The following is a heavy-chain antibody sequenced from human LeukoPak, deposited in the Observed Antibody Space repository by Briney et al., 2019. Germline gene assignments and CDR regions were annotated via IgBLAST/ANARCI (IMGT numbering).Heavy chain of an antibody. CDR1: GFTFSSYA. V-gene: IGHV3-23*01. D-gene: IGHD3-9*01. CDR2: ISGSGGST. Sequence: PGGSLRLSCAASGFTFSSYAMNWVRQAPGKGLEWVSAISGSGGSTYYADSVKGRFTISRDNSKNTLYLQMNSLRAEDTAVYYCAKDMEDDILTGYPFDYWGQGTLVTVSS. CDR3: AKDMEDDILTGYPFDY. J-gene: IGHJ4*02.